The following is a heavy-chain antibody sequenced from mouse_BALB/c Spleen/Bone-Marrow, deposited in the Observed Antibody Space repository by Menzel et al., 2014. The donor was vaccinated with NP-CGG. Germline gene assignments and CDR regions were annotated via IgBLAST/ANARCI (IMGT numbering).Heavy chain of an antibody. D-gene: IGHD2-14*01. J-gene: IGHJ3*01. CDR1: GYTFTDYY. Sequence: QVQLQQSGAELARPGASVKLSCKASGYTFTDYYINWVRRRTGQGLEWIGEICPGNGNTYYNEKFKGKATLTADKSSSTAYMQLSSLTSEDSAVYFCARGGYYRYDGFAYWGQGTLVTVSA. V-gene: IGHV1-77*01. CDR2: ICPGNGNT. CDR3: ARGGYYRYDGFAY.